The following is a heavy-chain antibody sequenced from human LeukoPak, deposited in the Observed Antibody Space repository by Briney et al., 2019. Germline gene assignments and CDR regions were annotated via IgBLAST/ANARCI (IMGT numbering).Heavy chain of an antibody. CDR2: IYYSGGT. CDR1: GGSISSYY. V-gene: IGHV4-59*01. J-gene: IGHJ6*02. CDR3: ARDIGTYYYDSSGNYYYYYGMDV. D-gene: IGHD3-22*01. Sequence: PSETLSLTCTVSGGSISSYYWSWIRQPPGKGLEWIGYIYYSGGTNYNPSLKSRVTISVDTSKNQFSLKLSSVTAADTAVYYCARDIGTYYYDSSGNYYYYYGMDVWGQGTTVTVSS.